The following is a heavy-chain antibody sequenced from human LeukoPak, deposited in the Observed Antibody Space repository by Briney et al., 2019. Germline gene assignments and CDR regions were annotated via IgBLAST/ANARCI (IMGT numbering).Heavy chain of an antibody. Sequence: ASVKVSCKTSGYAFTGHYIHWVRQAPGQGLEWLGWINSNSGDTKYEEKFQGRVTMTRDTSITTVYMDLTRLTSDDAAVYYCARVGLGKDTAFDIWGQGTMVTVSS. V-gene: IGHV1-2*02. D-gene: IGHD2-15*01. CDR1: GYAFTGHY. CDR3: ARVGLGKDTAFDI. CDR2: INSNSGDT. J-gene: IGHJ3*02.